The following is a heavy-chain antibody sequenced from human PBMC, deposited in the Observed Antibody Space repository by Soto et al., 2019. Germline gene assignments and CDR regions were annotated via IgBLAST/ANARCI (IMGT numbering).Heavy chain of an antibody. CDR1: GFSLSTTAEG. CDR2: IYWDDDE. D-gene: IGHD2-2*01. V-gene: IGHV2-5*02. CDR3: AHGSCSSADCYPNPYLDY. Sequence: QITLKESGPTLVKPTQTLTLTCTFSGFSLSTTAEGVGWIRQPPGKALEWLALIYWDDDERYSPSLKSRLTIPKDTSKNQVVLTITNVDPVDTATYYCAHGSCSSADCYPNPYLDYWGQGILVTVSS. J-gene: IGHJ4*02.